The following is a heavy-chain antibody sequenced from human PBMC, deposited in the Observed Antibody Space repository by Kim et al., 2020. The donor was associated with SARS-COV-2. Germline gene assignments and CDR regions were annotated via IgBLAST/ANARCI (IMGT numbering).Heavy chain of an antibody. J-gene: IGHJ5*02. V-gene: IGHV4-59*09. Sequence: NYNPTRKSRVTISVDTSKNQFSLKLSSVTAADTAVYYCARGELEPKWFDPWGQGTLVTVSS. CDR3: ARGELEPKWFDP. D-gene: IGHD1-1*01.